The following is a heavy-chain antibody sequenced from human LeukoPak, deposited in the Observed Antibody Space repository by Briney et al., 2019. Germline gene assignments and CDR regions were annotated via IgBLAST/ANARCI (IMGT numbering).Heavy chain of an antibody. D-gene: IGHD2-2*01. CDR1: GYTFTGYY. J-gene: IGHJ3*02. Sequence: ASVTVSCKASGYTFTGYYMHWVRQAPGQGLEWMGWINPNSGGTNYAQKFQGRVTMTRDTAISTAYMELSRLRSDDTAVYYCASAYSIVVVPAAITAFDIWGQGTMVTVSS. V-gene: IGHV1-2*02. CDR3: ASAYSIVVVPAAITAFDI. CDR2: INPNSGGT.